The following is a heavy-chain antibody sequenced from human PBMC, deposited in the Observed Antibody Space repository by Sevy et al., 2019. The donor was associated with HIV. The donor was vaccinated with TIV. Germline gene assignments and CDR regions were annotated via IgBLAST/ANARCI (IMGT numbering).Heavy chain of an antibody. Sequence: SETLSLTCAVYGGSFSGYYWNWIRHPPGKALEWIGEINHSGSTNYNPSLKSRVTISVDTSKNQFSLKLNSVTVTDTAVYYCARAPPVVVVPGAPSWFDPWGQGTLVTVSS. CDR3: ARAPPVVVVPGAPSWFDP. J-gene: IGHJ5*02. V-gene: IGHV4-34*01. D-gene: IGHD2-2*01. CDR2: INHSGST. CDR1: GGSFSGYY.